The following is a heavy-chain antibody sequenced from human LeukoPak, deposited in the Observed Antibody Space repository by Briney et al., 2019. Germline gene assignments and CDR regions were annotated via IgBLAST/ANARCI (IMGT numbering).Heavy chain of an antibody. D-gene: IGHD6-6*01. V-gene: IGHV4-31*03. Sequence: SSETLSLTCTVPGGSISSGGYYWSWIRQHPGKGLEWIGYIYYSGSTYYNPSLKSRVTISVDTSKNQISLKLSSVTAADTAVYYCARDSSIAAAYYYGMDVWGQGTTVTVSS. J-gene: IGHJ6*02. CDR2: IYYSGST. CDR3: ARDSSIAAAYYYGMDV. CDR1: GGSISSGGYY.